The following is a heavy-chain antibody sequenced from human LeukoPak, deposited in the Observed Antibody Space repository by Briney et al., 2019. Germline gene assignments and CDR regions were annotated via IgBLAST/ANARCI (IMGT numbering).Heavy chain of an antibody. D-gene: IGHD4-17*01. CDR3: AKGGLTVMDV. V-gene: IGHV3-30*02. J-gene: IGHJ6*04. CDR2: IRYDGSNK. CDR1: GFTFSSYG. Sequence: GGSLRLSCAASGFTFSSYGMHWVRQAPGKGLEWVAFIRYDGSNKYYTDSVKGRFTISRDNSKNTLYVQMNSLRPEDTAVYYCAKGGLTVMDVWGEGTTVTISS.